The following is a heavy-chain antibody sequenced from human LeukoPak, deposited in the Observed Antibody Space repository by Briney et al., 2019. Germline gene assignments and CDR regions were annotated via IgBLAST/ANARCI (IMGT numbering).Heavy chain of an antibody. V-gene: IGHV3-7*01. CDR2: IKQDGSEK. Sequence: GGSLRLSCAASGFTFSSYWMSWVRQAPGKGLEWVANIKQDGSEKYYVDSVKGRFTISRDNAKNSLYLQMNSLRAEDTAVYYCARAAGYDFWSGYYFDYWGQGTLVTVSS. CDR3: ARAAGYDFWSGYYFDY. D-gene: IGHD3-3*01. J-gene: IGHJ4*02. CDR1: GFTFSSYW.